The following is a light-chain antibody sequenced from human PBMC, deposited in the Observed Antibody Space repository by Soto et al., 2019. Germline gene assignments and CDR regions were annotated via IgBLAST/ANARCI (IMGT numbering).Light chain of an antibody. CDR1: QSISSW. CDR3: QQYNSYSPSWT. CDR2: DAS. J-gene: IGKJ1*01. V-gene: IGKV1-5*01. Sequence: DIQMTQSPSTLSASVGDRVTITCRASQSISSWLAWYQQKPGKAPKLLIYDASSLESGVPSRFGGSGSGTEFTLTISNLQPDDFATYYCQQYNSYSPSWTFGQGTKLEIK.